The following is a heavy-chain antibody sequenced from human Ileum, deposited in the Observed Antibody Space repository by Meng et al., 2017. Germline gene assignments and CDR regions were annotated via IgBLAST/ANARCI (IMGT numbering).Heavy chain of an antibody. CDR3: ARYNYYDSSGHSNFDY. J-gene: IGHJ4*02. CDR1: GGSISNTNYY. CDR2: IYYNGNT. D-gene: IGHD3-22*01. V-gene: IGHV4-39*01. Sequence: QLQLQESVPGLVKPSAPLSLTCTVSGGSISNTNYYWDWFRQPPGKRLEWVGSIYYNGNTYYNPSLKSRVTISIDTSKNQFSLKLSSVTAADTAVYYCARYNYYDSSGHSNFDYWGQGTLVTVSS.